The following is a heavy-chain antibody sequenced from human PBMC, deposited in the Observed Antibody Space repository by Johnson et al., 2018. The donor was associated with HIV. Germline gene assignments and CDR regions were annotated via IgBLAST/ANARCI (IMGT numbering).Heavy chain of an antibody. D-gene: IGHD1-26*01. J-gene: IGHJ3*02. CDR3: TTDPGEWELLGDGDAFDI. V-gene: IGHV3-30*03. Sequence: QVQLVESGGRVVQPGGSLTLSCAASGFTFSTYGMHWVRQAPGRGLEWVAVISYDGSNKYNVHFTKGRFTIYRDNSKDILYLQMNSLRPEDTAMYYCTTDPGEWELLGDGDAFDIWGQGTMVTVSS. CDR2: ISYDGSNK. CDR1: GFTFSTYG.